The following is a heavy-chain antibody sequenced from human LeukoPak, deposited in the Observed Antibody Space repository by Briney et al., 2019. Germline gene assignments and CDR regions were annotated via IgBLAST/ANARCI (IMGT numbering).Heavy chain of an antibody. V-gene: IGHV3-30*01. CDR3: ATEGGSSDAFAF. J-gene: IGHJ3*01. Sequence: GKYKPYADSVKGRFTISRDNSKNTMYLQMNSQRIDDTAVYYCATEGGSSDAFAFWGQGTKVTVSS. CDR2: GKYK. D-gene: IGHD1-26*01.